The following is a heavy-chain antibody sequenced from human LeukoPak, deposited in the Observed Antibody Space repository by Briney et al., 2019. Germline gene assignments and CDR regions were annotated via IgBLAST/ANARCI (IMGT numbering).Heavy chain of an antibody. Sequence: SETLSLTCAVYGGSFSGYYWSWIRQPPGKGLEWIGYIYYSGSTNYNPSLKSRVTISVDTSKNQFSLKLSSVTAADTAVYYCAKEGDYDILTGYPRGIDYWGQGTLVTVSS. CDR3: AKEGDYDILTGYPRGIDY. CDR2: IYYSGST. CDR1: GGSFSGYY. V-gene: IGHV4-59*01. J-gene: IGHJ4*02. D-gene: IGHD3-9*01.